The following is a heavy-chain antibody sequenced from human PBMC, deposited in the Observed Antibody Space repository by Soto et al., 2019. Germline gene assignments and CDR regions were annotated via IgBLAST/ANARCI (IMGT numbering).Heavy chain of an antibody. D-gene: IGHD2-2*01. CDR1: GGTFSSYA. V-gene: IGHV1-69*06. Sequence: GASVKVSCKASGGTFSSYAISWVRQAPGQGLEWMGGIIPIFGTANYAQKFQGRVTITADKSTSTAYMELSSLTYDDTAVYYCARDVSGPGATYVMDVWGQGTTVTVS. CDR2: IIPIFGTA. CDR3: ARDVSGPGATYVMDV. J-gene: IGHJ6*02.